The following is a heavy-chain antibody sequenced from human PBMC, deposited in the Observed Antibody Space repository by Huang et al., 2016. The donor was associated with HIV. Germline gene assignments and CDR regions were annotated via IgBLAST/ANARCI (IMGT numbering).Heavy chain of an antibody. D-gene: IGHD6-19*01. Sequence: EVQLVESGGGLVQPGGSLRLSCAASGFTFSTYWIQWVRQAPGKGLVWVSRIKRDVISTSYADSVKGRFTISRDNAKNTLYLQMNSLRAEDTAVYYCARERSSGWAIDYWGQGTLVTVSS. J-gene: IGHJ4*02. V-gene: IGHV3-74*01. CDR2: IKRDVIST. CDR3: ARERSSGWAIDY. CDR1: GFTFSTYW.